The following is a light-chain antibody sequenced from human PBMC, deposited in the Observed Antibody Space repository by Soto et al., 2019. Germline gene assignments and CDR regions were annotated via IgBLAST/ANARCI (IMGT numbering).Light chain of an antibody. J-gene: IGKJ2*01. CDR1: QSVSSN. CDR2: GAS. CDR3: QQDNNWPS. V-gene: IGKV3-15*01. Sequence: EIVMTQSPVTLSVSPGERATLSCRASQSVSSNLAWYQQKPGQALRLLIYGASTRATGIPARFSGSGSGTEFTLTISSLQSEDFAVYYCQQDNNWPSFGQGTKLEIK.